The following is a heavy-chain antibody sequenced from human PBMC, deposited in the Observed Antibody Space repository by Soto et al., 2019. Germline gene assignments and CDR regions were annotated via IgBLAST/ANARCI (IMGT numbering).Heavy chain of an antibody. Sequence: QVQLVESGGGVVQPGRSLRLSCAASGFLFGNFGMYWVRRAPGEGLEWVATISGDGNDKYYPDSMKGRFTISRDNFNNTLYLQLNSLRPEDTAVYHCVQGASTAHQPLDSWGQGVLVTVSS. CDR3: VQGASTAHQPLDS. V-gene: IGHV3-30*03. J-gene: IGHJ4*02. CDR1: GFLFGNFG. CDR2: ISGDGNDK. D-gene: IGHD1-26*01.